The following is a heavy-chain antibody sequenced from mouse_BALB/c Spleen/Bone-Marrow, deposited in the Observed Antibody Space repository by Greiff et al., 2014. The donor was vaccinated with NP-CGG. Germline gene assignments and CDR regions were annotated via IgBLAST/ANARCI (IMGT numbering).Heavy chain of an antibody. D-gene: IGHD4-1*01. CDR3: ARGNWDFAY. CDR2: IYPYSGGT. Sequence: VQLQQSGPELVRPGASVKISCKASGYTFTDYNIYLVKQSHGKSLEWIGYIYPYSGGTGYNQKFKSKATLTVDNSSTTAYMELRSLTSEDSAVYYCARGNWDFAYWGQGTLVTVST. V-gene: IGHV1S29*02. CDR1: GYTFTDYN. J-gene: IGHJ3*01.